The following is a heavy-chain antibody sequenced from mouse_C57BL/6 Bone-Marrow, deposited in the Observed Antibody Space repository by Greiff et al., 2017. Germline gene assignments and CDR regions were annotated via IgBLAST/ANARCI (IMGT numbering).Heavy chain of an antibody. CDR2: IDPSDSYT. CDR3: SRGEACTTVVLDY. D-gene: IGHD1-1*01. Sequence: QVQLQQPGAELVKPGASVKLSCKASGYTFTSYWMQWVKQRPGQGLEWIGEIDPSDSYTNYNQKFKGKATWTVDTSSSTAYMQLSSLTSAVYAVCYFSRGEACTTVVLDYWGQGTTLTVTS. CDR1: GYTFTSYW. V-gene: IGHV1-50*01. J-gene: IGHJ2*01.